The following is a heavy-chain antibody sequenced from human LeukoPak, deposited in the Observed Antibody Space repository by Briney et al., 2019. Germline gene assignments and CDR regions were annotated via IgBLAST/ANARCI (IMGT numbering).Heavy chain of an antibody. V-gene: IGHV1-8*01. CDR1: GYTFTSYD. CDR3: ARAPPYYYGSGSNNWFDP. Sequence: GASVKVSCKASGYTFTSYDINWVRQATGQGLEWMGWMNPNSGNTGYAQKFQGRVTMTRNTSISTAYMELSRLRSDDTAVYYCARAPPYYYGSGSNNWFDPWGQGTLVTVSS. J-gene: IGHJ5*02. CDR2: MNPNSGNT. D-gene: IGHD3-10*01.